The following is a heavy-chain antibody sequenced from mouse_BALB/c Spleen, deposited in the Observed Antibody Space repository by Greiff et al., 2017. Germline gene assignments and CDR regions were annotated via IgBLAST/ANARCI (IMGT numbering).Heavy chain of an antibody. Sequence: VQLKESGPGLVAPSQSLSITCTVSGFSLTSYGVHWVRQPPGKGLEWLGVIWAGGSTNYNSALMSRLSISKDNSKSQVFLKMNSLQTDDTAMYYCARESYGNYVWFAYWGQGTLVTVSA. V-gene: IGHV2-9*02. J-gene: IGHJ3*01. CDR1: GFSLTSYG. D-gene: IGHD2-1*01. CDR2: IWAGGST. CDR3: ARESYGNYVWFAY.